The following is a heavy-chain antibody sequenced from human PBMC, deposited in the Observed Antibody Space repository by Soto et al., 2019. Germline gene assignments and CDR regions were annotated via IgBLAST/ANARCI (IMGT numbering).Heavy chain of an antibody. CDR3: ARSVAGTFGMDV. Sequence: SETLSLTCTVSGGSISSSSYYWGWIRQPPGKGLEWIGSIYYSGSTYYNPSLKSRVTISVDTSKNQFSLKLSSVTAADTAVYYCARSVAGTFGMDVWGQGTTVTVSS. CDR2: IYYSGST. CDR1: GGSISSSSYY. J-gene: IGHJ6*02. D-gene: IGHD6-19*01. V-gene: IGHV4-39*01.